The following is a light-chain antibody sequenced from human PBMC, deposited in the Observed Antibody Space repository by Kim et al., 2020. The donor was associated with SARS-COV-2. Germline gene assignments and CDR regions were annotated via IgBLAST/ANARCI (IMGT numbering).Light chain of an antibody. CDR1: QSMSSY. V-gene: IGKV1-39*01. J-gene: IGKJ4*01. CDR2: AAS. CDR3: QQSYSTPLT. Sequence: DIQMTQSPSSLSASVGDRVTITCRASQSMSSYLNWYQQKPGKAPKLLIYAASSLQSGVPSRFSGSGSGTDFTLTISSLQPEDFATYYYQQSYSTPLTFGGGTKVDIK.